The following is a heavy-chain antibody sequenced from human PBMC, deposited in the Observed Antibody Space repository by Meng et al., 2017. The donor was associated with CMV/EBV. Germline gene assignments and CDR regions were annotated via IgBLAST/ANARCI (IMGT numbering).Heavy chain of an antibody. CDR2: IYYSGST. J-gene: IGHJ4*02. CDR3: ARTGEYPTFDY. CDR1: GGSISSGDYY. Sequence: QVQVHVRGTGPLNPSLTLSLTCTVSGGSISSGDYYWSWIRQPPGKGLEWIGYIYYSGSTYYNPSLKSRVTISVDTSKNQFSLKLSSVTAADTAVYYCARTGEYPTFDYWGQGTLVTVSS. D-gene: IGHD2/OR15-2a*01. V-gene: IGHV4-30-4*08.